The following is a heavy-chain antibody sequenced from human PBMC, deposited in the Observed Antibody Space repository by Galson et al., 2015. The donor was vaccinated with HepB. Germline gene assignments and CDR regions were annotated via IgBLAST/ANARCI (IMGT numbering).Heavy chain of an antibody. CDR1: GGSISSSSYY. D-gene: IGHD3-9*01. CDR2: IYYSGST. Sequence: SLTCTVSGGSISSSSYYWGWIRQPPGKGLEWIGSIYYSGSTYYNPSLKSRVTISVDTSKNQFSLKLSSVTAADTAVYYCARRTPYYDILTGYSLAPYFDYWGQGTLVTVSS. J-gene: IGHJ4*02. CDR3: ARRTPYYDILTGYSLAPYFDY. V-gene: IGHV4-39*01.